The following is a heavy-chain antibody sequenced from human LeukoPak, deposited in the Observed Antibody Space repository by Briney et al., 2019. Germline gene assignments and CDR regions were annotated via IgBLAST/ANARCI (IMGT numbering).Heavy chain of an antibody. J-gene: IGHJ2*01. CDR3: ATFGAQWLVRRLVRCFDL. CDR1: GYTLTELS. V-gene: IGHV1-24*01. Sequence: ASVKVSCKVSGYTLTELSMHWGRQSAGKGLEWRGGFEPEDGEAVYAQKFQGRGTMTEDTSTDTAYMELSSLRYGDRAVYYCATFGAQWLVRRLVRCFDLWGRGTLVTVSS. D-gene: IGHD6-19*01. CDR2: FEPEDGEA.